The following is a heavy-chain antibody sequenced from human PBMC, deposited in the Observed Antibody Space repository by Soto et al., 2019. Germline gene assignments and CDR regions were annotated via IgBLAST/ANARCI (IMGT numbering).Heavy chain of an antibody. CDR1: GGSISNGDYY. CDR2: IYYSGST. J-gene: IGHJ6*02. CDR3: AREPVPDHVYYGLDV. D-gene: IGHD2-8*01. V-gene: IGHV4-30-4*01. Sequence: SETLSLTCTISGGSISNGDYYWNWIRQSPGKGLEWIGYIYYSGSTYYNPSLKSRVTMFVDTSNNQFSLKLTSVTVADTAVYYCAREPVPDHVYYGLDVWGQGTTVTVSS.